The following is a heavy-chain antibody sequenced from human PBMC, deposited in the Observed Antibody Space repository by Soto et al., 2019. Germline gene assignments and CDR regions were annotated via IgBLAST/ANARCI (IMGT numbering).Heavy chain of an antibody. D-gene: IGHD1-26*01. Sequence: GGSLRLSCAASYFDFSSYGIHWVRQAPGKGLEWVSALYDLDGTYYAGSVKGRFTTSSDSSRTTVYLQMNDLRPDDTAVYSCATWHLREHAYDIWGQGTTVTVSS. CDR2: LYDLDGT. CDR1: YFDFSSYG. V-gene: IGHV3-53*01. CDR3: ATWHLREHAYDI. J-gene: IGHJ3*02.